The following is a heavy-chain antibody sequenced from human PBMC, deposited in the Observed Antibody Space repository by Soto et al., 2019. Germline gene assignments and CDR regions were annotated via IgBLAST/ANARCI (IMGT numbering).Heavy chain of an antibody. V-gene: IGHV1-24*01. CDR2: FDPEDGET. Sequence: GASVKVSCKVSGYTLTELSMHWVRQAPGKGLEWMGGFDPEDGETIYAQKFQGRVTMTEDTSTDTAYMELSSLRSEDTAVYYCATDLAAAGTEGWFDPWGQGTLVTVSS. CDR3: ATDLAAAGTEGWFDP. D-gene: IGHD6-13*01. CDR1: GYTLTELS. J-gene: IGHJ5*02.